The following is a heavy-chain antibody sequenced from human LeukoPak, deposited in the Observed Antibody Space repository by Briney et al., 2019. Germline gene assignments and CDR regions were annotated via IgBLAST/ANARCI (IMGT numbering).Heavy chain of an antibody. CDR3: ARDSQFIGPLY. Sequence: GGSLRLSCAASGFTFTTYGMHWVRQAPGKGLVWVSRIMSDGRSTYADSVKGRFTISRDTAKNTLYLQMNSLRTEDTAVYYCARDSQFIGPLYWGQGTLVTVSS. V-gene: IGHV3-74*01. CDR2: IMSDGRST. J-gene: IGHJ4*02. CDR1: GFTFTTYG. D-gene: IGHD5-24*01.